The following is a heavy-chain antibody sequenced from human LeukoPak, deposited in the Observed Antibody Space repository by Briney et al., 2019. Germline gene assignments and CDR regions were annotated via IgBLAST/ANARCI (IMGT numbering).Heavy chain of an antibody. Sequence: ASVKVSCEASGYTFTSYDINWVRQATGQGLEWMGWMNPNSGNTGYAQKFQGRVTMTRNTSISTAYMELSSLRSEDTAVYYCARGGMKDIVVVPAARSKYGMDVWGQGTTVTVSS. J-gene: IGHJ6*02. CDR3: ARGGMKDIVVVPAARSKYGMDV. CDR2: MNPNSGNT. V-gene: IGHV1-8*01. CDR1: GYTFTSYD. D-gene: IGHD2-2*01.